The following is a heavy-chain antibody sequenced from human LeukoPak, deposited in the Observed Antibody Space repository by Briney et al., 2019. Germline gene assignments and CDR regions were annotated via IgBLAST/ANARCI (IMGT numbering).Heavy chain of an antibody. J-gene: IGHJ6*02. Sequence: PGGSLRLSCAASGFTFSSYSMNWVRQAPGKGLEWVSSISSSSSYIYYADSVKGRFTISRDNAKNSLYLQMNSLRAEDTAVYYCARDSLAVQWLVRYYYYGMDVWGQGTTVTVSS. CDR3: ARDSLAVQWLVRYYYYGMDV. V-gene: IGHV3-21*01. CDR2: ISSSSSYI. D-gene: IGHD6-19*01. CDR1: GFTFSSYS.